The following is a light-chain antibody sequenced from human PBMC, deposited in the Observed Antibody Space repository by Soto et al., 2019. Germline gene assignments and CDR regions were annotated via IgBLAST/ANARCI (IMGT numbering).Light chain of an antibody. CDR2: DAS. CDR3: QQRRYWPVT. V-gene: IGKV3-11*01. Sequence: EIVLTQSPAILSMSPGERATLSCRASQSVSSYFAWYQQKPGQAPRLLIYDASNRATGVPARFSGRGSGTDFTLPISSLEPEDFAVYYCQQRRYWPVTFGQGTKVEIK. J-gene: IGKJ1*01. CDR1: QSVSSY.